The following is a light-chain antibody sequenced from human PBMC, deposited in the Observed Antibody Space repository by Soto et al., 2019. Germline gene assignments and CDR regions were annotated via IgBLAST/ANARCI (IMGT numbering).Light chain of an antibody. Sequence: DMQMTQSPSTLSASVGDRVTITCRASQNSVDWLAWYQQKPGKVPKLLIYATSTLQSGVPSRFSGSGSGTDFTLTINSLQPEDVGTYYCLKYNSAPLTFGGGTKVEIK. CDR3: LKYNSAPLT. V-gene: IGKV1-27*01. CDR2: ATS. J-gene: IGKJ4*01. CDR1: QNSVDW.